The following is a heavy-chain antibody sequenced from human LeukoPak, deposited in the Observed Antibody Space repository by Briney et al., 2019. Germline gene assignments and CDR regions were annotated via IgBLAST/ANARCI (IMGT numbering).Heavy chain of an antibody. D-gene: IGHD1-7*01. CDR3: AKDRRTTKYYYGMDV. V-gene: IGHV3-30*18. J-gene: IGHJ6*02. CDR2: ISYDGSNK. CDR1: GFTFSSYG. Sequence: PGGSLRLSCAASGFTFSSYGMYWVRQAPGKGLEWVAVISYDGSNKYYADSVKGRFTISRDNSKNTLYLQMNSLRAEDTAVYYCAKDRRTTKYYYGMDVWGQGTTVTVSS.